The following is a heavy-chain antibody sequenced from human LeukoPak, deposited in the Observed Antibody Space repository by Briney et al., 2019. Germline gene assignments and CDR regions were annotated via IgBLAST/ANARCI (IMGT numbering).Heavy chain of an antibody. CDR1: GFTFSNYR. Sequence: PGGSLRLSCAAFGFTFSNYRMNWVRQAPGKGLEWVSSISSSDNFIYYANSVKGRFTISRDNAKNSLYLQMNSLRAKDTAVYYGAREVGATTLDYWGQGTLVTVSS. V-gene: IGHV3-21*01. CDR2: ISSSDNFI. D-gene: IGHD1-26*01. J-gene: IGHJ4*02. CDR3: AREVGATTLDY.